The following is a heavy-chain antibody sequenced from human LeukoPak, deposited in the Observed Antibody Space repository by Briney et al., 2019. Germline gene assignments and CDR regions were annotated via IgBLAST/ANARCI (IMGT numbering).Heavy chain of an antibody. Sequence: GGSLRLSCAASGFTFDDYGVSWVRQAPGKGLEWVSGINWNGGSTYYANSVKGRFTISRDNSKNTLYLQMGSLRSGDMAVYYCARANGNTWYDYWGQGTLVTVSS. J-gene: IGHJ4*02. CDR1: GFTFDDYG. D-gene: IGHD6-13*01. V-gene: IGHV3-20*04. CDR3: ARANGNTWYDY. CDR2: INWNGGST.